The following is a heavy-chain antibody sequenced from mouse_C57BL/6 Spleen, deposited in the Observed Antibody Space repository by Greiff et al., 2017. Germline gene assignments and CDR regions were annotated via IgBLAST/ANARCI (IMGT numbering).Heavy chain of an antibody. CDR1: GYSITSGYY. D-gene: IGHD2-2*01. CDR2: ISYDGSN. CDR3: ARMGGYDPPYCFDY. J-gene: IGHJ2*01. V-gene: IGHV3-6*01. Sequence: EVQLQESGPGLVKPSQSLSLTCSVTGYSITSGYYWNWIRQFPGNKLEWMGYISYDGSNNYNPSLKNRISITRDTSKNQFFLKLNSVTTEDTATYYCARMGGYDPPYCFDYWGQGTTLTVSS.